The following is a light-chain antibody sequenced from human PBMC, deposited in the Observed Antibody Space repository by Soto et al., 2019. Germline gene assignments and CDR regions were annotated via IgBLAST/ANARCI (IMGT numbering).Light chain of an antibody. J-gene: IGLJ2*01. CDR1: SSNIGSHG. V-gene: IGLV1-44*01. CDR3: AAWDDSLNGVI. Sequence: QSVLTQPPSVSGTPGQRVTISCSGSSSNIGSHGVNWYRHLPETAPKPLIYSNNQRPSDVSDQFSGSKSGTSVSLAISGLQSEDEADYYCAAWDDSLNGVIFGGGTKVTVL. CDR2: SNN.